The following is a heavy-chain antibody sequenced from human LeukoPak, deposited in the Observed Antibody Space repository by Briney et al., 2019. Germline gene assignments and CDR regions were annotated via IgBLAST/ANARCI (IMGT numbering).Heavy chain of an antibody. V-gene: IGHV4-34*01. J-gene: IGHJ6*03. D-gene: IGHD6-13*01. Sequence: PSETLSLTCAVYGGSFSGYYWSWIRQPPGKGLEWIGEINHSGSTNYNPSLKSRVTISVDTSKNQFSLKLSSVTAADTAVYYRARGPYSSSWGYYYYMDVWGKGTTVTVSS. CDR3: ARGPYSSSWGYYYYMDV. CDR2: INHSGST. CDR1: GGSFSGYY.